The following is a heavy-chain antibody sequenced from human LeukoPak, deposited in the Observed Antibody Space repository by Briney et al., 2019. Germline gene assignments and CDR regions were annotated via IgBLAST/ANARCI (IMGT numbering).Heavy chain of an antibody. Sequence: GGSLRLSCAASGFTFNNYNMNWVRQAPGKALEWVSSITSSGTYIFYADSVKGRFTISRDNAKNSLYLQMNSLRAEDTAVYYCARGSYYYYYMDVWGKGTTVTVSS. CDR2: ITSSGTYI. CDR1: GFTFNNYN. V-gene: IGHV3-21*01. J-gene: IGHJ6*03. CDR3: ARGSYYYYYMDV.